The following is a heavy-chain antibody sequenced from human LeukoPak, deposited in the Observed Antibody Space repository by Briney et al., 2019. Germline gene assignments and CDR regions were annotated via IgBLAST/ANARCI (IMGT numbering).Heavy chain of an antibody. CDR2: MNPNSGNT. CDR3: ARGSAGGRGYSYGQAY. Sequence: ASVKVSCKASGYTFTSYDINWVRQATGQGLEWTGWMNPNSGNTGYAQKFQGRVTMTRNTSISTAYMELSSLRSEDTAVYYCARGSAGGRGYSYGQAYWGQGTLVTVSS. V-gene: IGHV1-8*01. D-gene: IGHD5-18*01. CDR1: GYTFTSYD. J-gene: IGHJ4*02.